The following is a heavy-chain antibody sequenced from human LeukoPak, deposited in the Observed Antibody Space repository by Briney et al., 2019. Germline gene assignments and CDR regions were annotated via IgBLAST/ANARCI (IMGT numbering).Heavy chain of an antibody. CDR3: ARGSARYNWNYGDAFDM. D-gene: IGHD1-7*01. V-gene: IGHV3-64*01. J-gene: IGHJ3*02. CDR2: TGTNGDTA. Sequence: GGSLRLSCAASGFSFSNYALHWVRQAPGKGLEYVSGTGTNGDTADYANSVKGRFTVSRDNSKNTLYLQMGSLRAEDMAVYYCARGSARYNWNYGDAFDMWGQGTLVTVSS. CDR1: GFSFSNYA.